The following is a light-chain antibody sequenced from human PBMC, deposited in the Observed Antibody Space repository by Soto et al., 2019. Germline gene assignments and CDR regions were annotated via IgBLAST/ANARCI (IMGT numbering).Light chain of an antibody. CDR1: QSVSNNY. J-gene: IGKJ1*01. CDR2: RAS. V-gene: IGKV3-20*01. CDR3: QQYNSYSWT. Sequence: EIVLTQSPGTLSLSPGERATLSCRASQSVSNNYLAWYQQKPGQAPRLLIYRASTRATGVPARFSGSGSGTEFTLTISSLQPDDFATYSCQQYNSYSWTFGQGTKVDIK.